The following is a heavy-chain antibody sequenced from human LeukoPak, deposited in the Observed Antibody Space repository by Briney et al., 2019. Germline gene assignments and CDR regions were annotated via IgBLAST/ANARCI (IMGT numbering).Heavy chain of an antibody. CDR2: IYSSGST. Sequence: PETLSLTCTVSGGSISNYYWSWIRQPAGKGLEWIGRIYSSGSTNYSPSLKSRVTMSVDTSKNQFSLRLSSVTAADTAVYYCARIMSTVTTSPPFYYYYMDVWGKGTTVTVSS. V-gene: IGHV4-4*07. CDR3: ARIMSTVTTSPPFYYYYMDV. D-gene: IGHD4-17*01. CDR1: GGSISNYY. J-gene: IGHJ6*03.